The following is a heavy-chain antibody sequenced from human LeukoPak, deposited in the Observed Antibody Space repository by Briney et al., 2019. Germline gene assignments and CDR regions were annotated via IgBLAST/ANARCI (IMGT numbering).Heavy chain of an antibody. CDR1: GYSFTSYW. CDR3: AAGSIAGAGTWIGMFD. CDR2: IYPGDSDT. Sequence: GESLQISCKGSGYSFTSYWIGWVRQLPGKGLEWMGIIYPGDSDTRYSPSFQGQVTISADKSISTAYLQWSSLKASDTAMYYCAAGSIAGAGTWIGMFDWGQGTLVTVSS. D-gene: IGHD6-19*01. J-gene: IGHJ4*02. V-gene: IGHV5-51*01.